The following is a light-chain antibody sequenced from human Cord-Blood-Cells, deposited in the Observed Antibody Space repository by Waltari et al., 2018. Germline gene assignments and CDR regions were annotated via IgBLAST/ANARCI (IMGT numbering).Light chain of an antibody. V-gene: IGLV2-14*01. CDR1: SSDVGGYNY. Sequence: QSALTQPASVSGSPGQSITISCTGTSSDVGGYNYVSWYQQHPGKAPKLMIYDVSNRPSGGSTLFSGSKAGNTASLTISGLQAEDEADYYCSSYTSSSTWVFGGGTKLTVL. CDR3: SSYTSSSTWV. J-gene: IGLJ3*02. CDR2: DVS.